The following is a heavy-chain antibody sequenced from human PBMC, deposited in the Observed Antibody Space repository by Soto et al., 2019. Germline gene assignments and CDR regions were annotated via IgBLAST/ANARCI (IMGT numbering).Heavy chain of an antibody. CDR1: GFTFTRYS. CDR3: AKESDDLTSKFDY. D-gene: IGHD1-1*01. J-gene: IGHJ4*02. Sequence: EVQLVESGGGLVKPGGSLRLSCAASGFTFTRYSMNWVRQAPGKGLEWVSSISSNTKYIYYGDSRKGRFTITSDNAKNSLYSEMYSLRTQDTAVYYGAKESDDLTSKFDYGGQGTLVTVSS. CDR2: ISSNTKYI. V-gene: IGHV3-21*06.